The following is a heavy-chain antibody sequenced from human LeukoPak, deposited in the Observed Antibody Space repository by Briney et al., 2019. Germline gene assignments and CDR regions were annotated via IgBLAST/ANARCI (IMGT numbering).Heavy chain of an antibody. CDR3: ARVPYYDFWSGYLADY. Sequence: GGSLRLSCAASGFTFSDYYMSWIRQAPGKGLEWVSYISSSGSTICYADSVKGRFTISRDNAKNSLYLQMNSLRAEDTAVYYCARVPYYDFWSGYLADYWGQGTLVTVSS. J-gene: IGHJ4*02. D-gene: IGHD3-3*01. CDR1: GFTFSDYY. CDR2: ISSSGSTI. V-gene: IGHV3-11*04.